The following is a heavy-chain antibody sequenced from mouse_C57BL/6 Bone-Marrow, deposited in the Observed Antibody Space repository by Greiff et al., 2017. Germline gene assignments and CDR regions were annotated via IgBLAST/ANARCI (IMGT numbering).Heavy chain of an antibody. V-gene: IGHV5-6*02. Sequence: EVKLMESGGDLVKPGGSLKLSCAASGFTFSSYGMSWVRQTPDKRLEWVATISSGGSYTYYPDSVKGRFTISRDNAKNTLYLQMSSLKSEDTAMYYCARRGYYEAYWGQGTLVTVSA. CDR3: ARRGYYEAY. D-gene: IGHD2-3*01. J-gene: IGHJ3*01. CDR2: ISSGGSYT. CDR1: GFTFSSYG.